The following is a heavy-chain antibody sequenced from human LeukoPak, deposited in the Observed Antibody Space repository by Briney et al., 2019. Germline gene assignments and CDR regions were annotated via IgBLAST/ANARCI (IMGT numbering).Heavy chain of an antibody. V-gene: IGHV3-15*01. D-gene: IGHD2-21*02. CDR3: TTDLAYCGGDCYRHFDY. CDR1: GFTFSNAW. CDR2: IKSKTDGGTT. Sequence: GGSLRLSCAASGFTFSNAWMSWVRQAPGKGLEWVGRIKSKTDGGTTDYAAPVKGRFTISRDDSKNTLYLQMNSLKTEDTAVYYCTTDLAYCGGDCYRHFDYWGQGTLVIVSS. J-gene: IGHJ4*02.